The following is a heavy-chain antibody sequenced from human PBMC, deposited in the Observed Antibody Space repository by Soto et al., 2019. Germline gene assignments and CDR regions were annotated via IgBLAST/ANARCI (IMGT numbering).Heavy chain of an antibody. CDR3: ARGSSGAVDYYYYYYMDV. J-gene: IGHJ6*03. D-gene: IGHD2-15*01. Sequence: ASVKVSCRTSGYTFTIYVIGWVRQAPGQGLEWMGWINPNSGGTNYAQKFQGWVTMTRDTSISTAYMELSRLRSDDTAVYYCARGSSGAVDYYYYYYMDVWGKGTTVTVSS. CDR1: GYTFTIYV. V-gene: IGHV1-2*04. CDR2: INPNSGGT.